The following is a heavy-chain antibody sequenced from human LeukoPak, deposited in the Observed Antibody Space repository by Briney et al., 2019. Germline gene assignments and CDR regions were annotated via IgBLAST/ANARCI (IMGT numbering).Heavy chain of an antibody. D-gene: IGHD3-22*01. Sequence: GASVKVSCKASGYTFTSYDINWVRQATGQGLEWMGWMNPNSGNTGYAQKFQGRVTITRNTSISTAYMELSSLRSEDTAVYYCARDHYDSSGYYSNNFDYWGQGTLVTVSS. V-gene: IGHV1-8*03. CDR3: ARDHYDSSGYYSNNFDY. J-gene: IGHJ4*02. CDR1: GYTFTSYD. CDR2: MNPNSGNT.